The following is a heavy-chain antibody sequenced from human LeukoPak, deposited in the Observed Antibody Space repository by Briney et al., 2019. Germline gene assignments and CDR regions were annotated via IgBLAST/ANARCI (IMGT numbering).Heavy chain of an antibody. D-gene: IGHD2-2*01. J-gene: IGHJ3*02. CDR2: INTNTGNP. CDR1: GYTFTSYA. CDR3: AREERDIVVVPAAIGSDAFDI. V-gene: IGHV7-4-1*02. Sequence: GASVKVSCKASGYTFTSYAMNWVRQAPGQGLEWMGWINTNTGNPTYAQGFTGRFVFSLDTSVSTAYLQISSLKAEDTAVYYCAREERDIVVVPAAIGSDAFDIWGQGTMVTVSS.